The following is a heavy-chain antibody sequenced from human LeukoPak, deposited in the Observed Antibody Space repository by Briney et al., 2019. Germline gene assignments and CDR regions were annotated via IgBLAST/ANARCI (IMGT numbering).Heavy chain of an antibody. CDR3: AKVVHVEANWGSLHDAFDT. Sequence: PGGSLRLSCAASGFTFSSYAMSWVRQAPGKGLEWVSAISGSGGSTYYADSVKGRFTISRDNSKNTLYLQMNSLRAEDTAVYYCAKVVHVEANWGSLHDAFDTWGQGTMVTVSS. CDR2: ISGSGGST. V-gene: IGHV3-23*01. J-gene: IGHJ3*02. CDR1: GFTFSSYA. D-gene: IGHD7-27*01.